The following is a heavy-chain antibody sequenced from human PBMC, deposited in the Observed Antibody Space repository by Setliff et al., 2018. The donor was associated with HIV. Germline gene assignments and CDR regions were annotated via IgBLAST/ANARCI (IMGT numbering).Heavy chain of an antibody. V-gene: IGHV4-59*11. D-gene: IGHD2-21*02. CDR2: IYYSGNT. Sequence: PSETLSLTCTVSNDSINYQYWAWIRQPPGKGLEWIGSIYYSGNTNYNPSLKSRVTVSVDTSKTQYSLKMISVTAADTAMYYCAISIVGVTSEMYWAQGTLVTVSS. CDR3: AISIVGVTSEMY. J-gene: IGHJ4*02. CDR1: NDSINYQY.